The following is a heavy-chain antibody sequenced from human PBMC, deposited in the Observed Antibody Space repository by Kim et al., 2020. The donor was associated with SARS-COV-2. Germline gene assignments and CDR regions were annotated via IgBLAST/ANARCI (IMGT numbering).Heavy chain of an antibody. CDR1: GYTFTSYY. D-gene: IGHD3-22*01. CDR3: ARNNAGGYDSSATYYYYGMDV. CDR2: INPSGGST. V-gene: IGHV1-46*01. J-gene: IGHJ6*02. Sequence: ASVKVSCKASGYTFTSYYMHWVRQAPGQGLEWMGIINPSGGSTSYAQKFQGRVTMTRDTSTSTVYMELSSLRSEDTAVYYCARNNAGGYDSSATYYYYGMDVWGQGTTVTVSS.